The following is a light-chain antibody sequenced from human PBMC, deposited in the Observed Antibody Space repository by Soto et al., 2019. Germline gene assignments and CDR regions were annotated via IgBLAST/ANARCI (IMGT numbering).Light chain of an antibody. J-gene: IGLJ2*01. V-gene: IGLV2-14*01. CDR1: SSDVGGYNY. Sequence: QSALTQPASVSGSPGQSITISCTGTSSDVGGYNYVSWYQQHPGKAPKLMIYDVSNRPSGVSNSFSGSKSDNTASLAISGLQAEDEADYYCSSYTRTSAVVFGGGTKLTVL. CDR3: SSYTRTSAVV. CDR2: DVS.